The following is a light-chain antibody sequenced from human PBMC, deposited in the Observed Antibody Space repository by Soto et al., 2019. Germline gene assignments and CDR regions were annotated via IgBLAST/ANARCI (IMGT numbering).Light chain of an antibody. Sequence: EIVMTQSPATLSVSPGERATLSCRASQSVGSDLAWYQQKPGQAPRLVIYDIFTRANGVQTRISGSGSGTEFALTVSCLQSGDFAVYYCQQYNSWPLTVGGGTKVDIK. CDR1: QSVGSD. CDR3: QQYNSWPLT. V-gene: IGKV3D-15*01. J-gene: IGKJ4*01. CDR2: DIF.